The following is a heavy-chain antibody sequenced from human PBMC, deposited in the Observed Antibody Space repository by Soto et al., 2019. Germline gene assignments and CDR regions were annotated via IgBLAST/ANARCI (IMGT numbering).Heavy chain of an antibody. Sequence: ASVKVSCKASGYTFTSYGISWVRQAPGQGLEWMGWISAYNGNTNYAQKLQGRVTMTTDTSTSTAYMELRSLRSDDPAVYYCARRCPSGSDYYGDNNWFDPWGQGTLVTVSS. J-gene: IGHJ5*02. CDR1: GYTFTSYG. D-gene: IGHD4-17*01. V-gene: IGHV1-18*01. CDR2: ISAYNGNT. CDR3: ARRCPSGSDYYGDNNWFDP.